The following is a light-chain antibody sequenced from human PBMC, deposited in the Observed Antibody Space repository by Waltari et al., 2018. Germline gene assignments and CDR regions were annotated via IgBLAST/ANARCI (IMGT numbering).Light chain of an antibody. J-gene: IGKJ1*01. V-gene: IGKV4-1*01. Sequence: DIVMTQSPDSLAVSLGARATINYTSSQSVLDSSNNENYLAWYQQKPGQPPKLLIYWASTRESGVPDRISGSGSGTDFTLTISSLQAEDVAVYYCHQSFKLPRTFGQGTKVEIK. CDR3: HQSFKLPRT. CDR1: QSVLDSSNNENY. CDR2: WAS.